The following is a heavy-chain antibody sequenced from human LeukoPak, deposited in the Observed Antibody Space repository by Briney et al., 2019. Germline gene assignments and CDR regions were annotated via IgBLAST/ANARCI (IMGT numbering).Heavy chain of an antibody. V-gene: IGHV4-59*08. CDR2: IYYSGST. D-gene: IGHD1-26*01. Sequence: SETLSLTCTVSGGSISSYYWSWIRQPPGKGLEWIGYIYYSGSTNYNPSLKSRVTISVDTSKNQFSLKLSSVTAADTAVYYCARQSGSYYFDYWGQGTLVTVSS. CDR1: GGSISSYY. J-gene: IGHJ4*02. CDR3: ARQSGSYYFDY.